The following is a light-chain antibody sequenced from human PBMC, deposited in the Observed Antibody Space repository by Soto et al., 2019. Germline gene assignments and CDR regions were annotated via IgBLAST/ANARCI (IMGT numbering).Light chain of an antibody. J-gene: IGLJ1*01. CDR2: EVS. CDR3: SSYTSSSPYV. CDR1: SSDVGGYNY. V-gene: IGLV2-14*01. Sequence: QSALTQPASVSGSPGQSITISCTGTSSDVGGYNYVSWYQQHPGNAPKLMIYEVSNRPSGVSNRFSGPKSGNTASLTISGLQAEDEADYYCSSYTSSSPYVFGTGTKVTVL.